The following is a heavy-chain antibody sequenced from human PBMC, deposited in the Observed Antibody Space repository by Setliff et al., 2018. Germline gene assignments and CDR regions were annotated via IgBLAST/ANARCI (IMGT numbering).Heavy chain of an antibody. V-gene: IGHV1-18*01. Sequence: ASVKVSCKASGGSFSNYAIIWVRQAPGQGPEWMGGIIAYNGNTNYALKLQDRVIMTADTSTNTVYLDLRSLRSDDSAMYYCTRGQRAWSYWGQGTLVTVSS. CDR2: IIAYNGNT. CDR3: TRGQRAWSY. CDR1: GGSFSNYA. D-gene: IGHD6-19*01. J-gene: IGHJ4*02.